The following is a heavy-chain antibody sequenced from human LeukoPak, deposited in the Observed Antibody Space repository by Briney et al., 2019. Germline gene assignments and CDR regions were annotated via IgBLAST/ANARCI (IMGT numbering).Heavy chain of an antibody. D-gene: IGHD3-10*01. Sequence: SQTLSLTCGISGDSVSSYDATWNWVRQSPSRGLEWLGRTYYRSKWGNDYAVSVKSRITINPDTSKNQFSLQLNSVTPEDTAVYCCARDMVGSLDYWGQGTLVTVSS. V-gene: IGHV6-1*01. CDR1: GDSVSSYDAT. CDR3: ARDMVGSLDY. CDR2: TYYRSKWGN. J-gene: IGHJ4*02.